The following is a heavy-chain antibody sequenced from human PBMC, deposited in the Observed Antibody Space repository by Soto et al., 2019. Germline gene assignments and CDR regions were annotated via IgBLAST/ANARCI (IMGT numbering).Heavy chain of an antibody. J-gene: IGHJ6*02. CDR1: GYTFTSYY. V-gene: IGHV1-46*03. CDR2: INPSGGST. D-gene: IGHD2-15*01. Sequence: GASVKVSCKASGYTFTSYYMHWVRQAPGQGLEWMGIINPSGGSTSYAQKFQGRVTMTRDTSTSTVYMELSSLRSEDTAVYYCARDRGPPIVVVVAATVMVWDSPGRPNYGMDVWGQGTTVTVSS. CDR3: ARDRGPPIVVVVAATVMVWDSPGRPNYGMDV.